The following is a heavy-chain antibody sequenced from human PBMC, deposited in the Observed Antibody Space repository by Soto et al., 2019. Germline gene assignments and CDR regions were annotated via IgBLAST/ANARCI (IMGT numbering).Heavy chain of an antibody. CDR3: VKDRDSNSWPSRDV. J-gene: IGHJ6*02. CDR2: ISPKSGNI. CDR1: GYTFTRNV. D-gene: IGHD3-22*01. V-gene: IGHV1-18*01. Sequence: ASVKVSCKTSGYTFTRNVISWVRQAPGQGPEWMGWISPKSGNIKYAQKFQGRVIMTTDTSTSTAYMELRSLRSDDTAVYYCVKDRDSNSWPSRDVWG.